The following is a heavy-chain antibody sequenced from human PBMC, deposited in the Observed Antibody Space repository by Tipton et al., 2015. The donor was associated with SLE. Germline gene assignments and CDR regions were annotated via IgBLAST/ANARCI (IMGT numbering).Heavy chain of an antibody. J-gene: IGHJ2*01. Sequence: TLSLTCTVSGDFISNSPYYWGWIRQPPGKGLQWIGNIYYSGSTYYNPSLKSRVTISLDTSKNQFSLKLSSVTAADTAVYYCARRGVGATYWYFDLWGRGTLVTVSS. V-gene: IGHV4-39*01. CDR2: IYYSGST. D-gene: IGHD1-26*01. CDR1: GDFISNSPYY. CDR3: ARRGVGATYWYFDL.